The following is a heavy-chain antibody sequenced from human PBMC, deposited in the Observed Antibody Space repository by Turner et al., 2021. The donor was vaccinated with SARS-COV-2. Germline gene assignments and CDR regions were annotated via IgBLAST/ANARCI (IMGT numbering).Heavy chain of an antibody. V-gene: IGHV3-30*18. CDR2: ISYDGSNK. CDR3: AKQISYYGSGSLYYFDY. Sequence: QVQLVESGGGVVQPGRSLRLSCAASGFTFSSYCMHWVRQAPGKGLEWGAVISYDGSNKHYADSVKGRFTISRDNSENTLYLQMNSLRVEDTAVYYCAKQISYYGSGSLYYFDYWGQGTLVTVSS. D-gene: IGHD3-10*01. CDR1: GFTFSSYC. J-gene: IGHJ4*02.